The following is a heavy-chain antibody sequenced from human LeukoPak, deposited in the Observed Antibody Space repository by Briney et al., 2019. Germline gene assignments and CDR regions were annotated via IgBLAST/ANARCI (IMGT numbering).Heavy chain of an antibody. J-gene: IGHJ4*02. D-gene: IGHD3-3*01. CDR1: GGSISSGSYY. CDR2: IYTSGST. Sequence: PSETLSLTCTVSGGSISSGSYYWSWIRQPAGKGLEWIGRIYTSGSTNCNPSLKSRVTISVDTSKNQFSLKLSSVTAADTAVYYCARGITIFGVVTAFFDYWGQGTLVTVSS. V-gene: IGHV4-61*02. CDR3: ARGITIFGVVTAFFDY.